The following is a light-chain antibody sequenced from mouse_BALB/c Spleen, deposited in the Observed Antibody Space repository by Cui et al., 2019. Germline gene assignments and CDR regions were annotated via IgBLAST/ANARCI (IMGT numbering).Light chain of an antibody. CDR2: STS. CDR3: HQYHRSPYT. V-gene: IGKV4-74*01. CDR1: SSVSSSY. J-gene: IGKJ2*01. Sequence: QIGFTQTRAIMFASLGERVTMTCTASSSVSSSYLHWYQQKPGSSPKLWIYSTSNLASGVPARFSGSGSGTSYSLTISSMEAEDAATYYCHQYHRSPYTFGGGTKLEIK.